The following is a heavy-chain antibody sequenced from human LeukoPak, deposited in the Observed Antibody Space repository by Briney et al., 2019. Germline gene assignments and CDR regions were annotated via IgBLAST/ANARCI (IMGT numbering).Heavy chain of an antibody. D-gene: IGHD3-22*01. CDR1: GFTFSSYS. V-gene: IGHV3-48*01. Sequence: AGGSLRLSCAASGFTFSSYSMNWVRQAPGKGLEWVSYISSSSSTIYYADSVKGRFTISRDNAKNSLYLQMNSLRAEDTAVYYCAKTTGRYYDSSEDYWGQGTLVTVSS. CDR3: AKTTGRYYDSSEDY. J-gene: IGHJ4*02. CDR2: ISSSSSTI.